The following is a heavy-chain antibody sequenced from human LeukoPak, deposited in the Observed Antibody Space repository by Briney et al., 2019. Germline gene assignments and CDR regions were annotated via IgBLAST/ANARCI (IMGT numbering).Heavy chain of an antibody. J-gene: IGHJ6*03. CDR1: GGTFSSYA. D-gene: IGHD2-15*01. Sequence: SVKVSCKASGGTFSSYAISWVRQAPGQGLEWMGGIIPIFGTANYAQKFQGRVTITTDESTSTAYMELSSLRSEDTAVYYCARGLRAGWAYYYYYMDVWAKGPRSPSP. CDR3: ARGLRAGWAYYYYYMDV. V-gene: IGHV1-69*05. CDR2: IIPIFGTA.